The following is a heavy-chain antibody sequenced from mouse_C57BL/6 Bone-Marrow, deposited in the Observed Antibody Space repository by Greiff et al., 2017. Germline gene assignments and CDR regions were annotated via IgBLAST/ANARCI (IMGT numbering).Heavy chain of an antibody. J-gene: IGHJ2*01. V-gene: IGHV1-64*01. CDR1: GYTFTRYW. CDR2: IHPNSGST. D-gene: IGHD2-12*01. Sequence: QVQLQQPGAELVKPGASVKLSCKASGYTFTRYWMHWVKQRPGQGLEWIGMIHPNSGSTNYNEKFKSKATLTVDKSTSTAYMQLSSLTSEDSAVYYFALLIRRGFDYWGQGTTLTVSS. CDR3: ALLIRRGFDY.